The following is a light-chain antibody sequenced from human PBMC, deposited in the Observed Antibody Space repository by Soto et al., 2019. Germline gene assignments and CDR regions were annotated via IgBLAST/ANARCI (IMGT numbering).Light chain of an antibody. V-gene: IGLV1-51*01. J-gene: IGLJ1*01. Sequence: QAVVTQPPSVSAAPGQKVTISCSGSSSNIGNNYVSWFQQLPGTAPKLLIYDNHKRPSGIPDRFSGSKSGTSATLGITGLQTGDEADYYCGTWDNSLSAGVFGTGTKVTVL. CDR1: SSNIGNNY. CDR3: GTWDNSLSAGV. CDR2: DNH.